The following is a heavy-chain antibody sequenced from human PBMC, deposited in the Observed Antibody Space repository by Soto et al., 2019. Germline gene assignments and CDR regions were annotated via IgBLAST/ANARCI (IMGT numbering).Heavy chain of an antibody. J-gene: IGHJ4*02. CDR2: INAGNGDT. CDR3: ARGYCSTTSCQYYPDY. V-gene: IGHV1-3*01. D-gene: IGHD2-2*01. CDR1: GYTFPNYA. Sequence: ASVKVSCKASGYTFPNYAIHWVRQAPGQRLEWMGWINAGNGDTLYSHKFQGRVTITSDTSASTAYMELSSLRSEDTAVYYCARGYCSTTSCQYYPDYWGQGTLVTVSS.